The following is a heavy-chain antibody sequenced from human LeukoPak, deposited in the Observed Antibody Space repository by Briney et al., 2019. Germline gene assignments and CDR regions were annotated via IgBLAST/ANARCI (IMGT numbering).Heavy chain of an antibody. D-gene: IGHD2-2*02. CDR2: IKQDGSEK. Sequence: GGSLRLSCAASGFTFSSYWMSWVRQAPGKGLEWVANIKQDGSEKYDVDSVKGRFTISRDNAKNSLYLQMNSLRAEDTAVYYCAREGLGYCSSTSCHTPDRYYYYYMDVWGKGTTVTVSS. CDR1: GFTFSSYW. CDR3: AREGLGYCSSTSCHTPDRYYYYYMDV. V-gene: IGHV3-7*01. J-gene: IGHJ6*03.